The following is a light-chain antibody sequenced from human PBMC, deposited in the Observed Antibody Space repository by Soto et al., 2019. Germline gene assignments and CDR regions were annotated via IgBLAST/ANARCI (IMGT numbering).Light chain of an antibody. V-gene: IGKV1-5*03. CDR1: QSISSW. Sequence: DIQMTQSPSTLSASVGDRVTITCQASQSISSWLAWYQQRPGKAPKLLIYKASNLESGVPSRFSGSGSGTELTLTISSLHPDDFATYYCQQYYTYPWTFGLGTKVDIK. CDR2: KAS. J-gene: IGKJ1*01. CDR3: QQYYTYPWT.